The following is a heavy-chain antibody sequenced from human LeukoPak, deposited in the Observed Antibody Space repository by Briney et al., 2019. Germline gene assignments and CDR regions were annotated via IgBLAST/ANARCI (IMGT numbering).Heavy chain of an antibody. D-gene: IGHD6-6*01. CDR1: GGTFSSYA. Sequence: GASVKVSCKASGGTFSSYAISWVRQAPGQGLEWMGGIIPIFGTANYAQKFQGRVTITADESTSTAYMELSSLRSEDTAVYYCARAHQPYSSSRWFDPWGQGTLVTVSS. V-gene: IGHV1-69*13. CDR2: IIPIFGTA. CDR3: ARAHQPYSSSRWFDP. J-gene: IGHJ5*02.